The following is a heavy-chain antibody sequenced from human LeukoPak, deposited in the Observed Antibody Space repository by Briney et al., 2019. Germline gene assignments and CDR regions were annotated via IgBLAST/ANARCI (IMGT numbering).Heavy chain of an antibody. Sequence: GESLKISCKGSEYSFTSYWIGWVRQMPGKGLEWMGIIYPGDSDTRYRPSFQGQVTISADNSISTAYLQWSSLKASDTAMYYCARHSWDSSGYYDYYYGMDVWGQGTTVIVSS. D-gene: IGHD3-22*01. CDR1: EYSFTSYW. V-gene: IGHV5-51*01. CDR2: IYPGDSDT. CDR3: ARHSWDSSGYYDYYYGMDV. J-gene: IGHJ6*02.